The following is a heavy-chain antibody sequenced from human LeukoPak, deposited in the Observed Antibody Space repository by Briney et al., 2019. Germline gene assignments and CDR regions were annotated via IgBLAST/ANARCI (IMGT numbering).Heavy chain of an antibody. Sequence: GASVKVSCKASGYTFTGYYMHWVRQAPGQGLEWMGWINPNSGGTNYAQKFQGRVTMTRDTSISTAYMELSRLRSDDTAVYYCARRYYYYDSSGYYSAATYYYYMDVWGKGTTVTVSS. CDR1: GYTFTGYY. J-gene: IGHJ6*03. CDR2: INPNSGGT. D-gene: IGHD3-22*01. V-gene: IGHV1-2*02. CDR3: ARRYYYYDSSGYYSAATYYYYMDV.